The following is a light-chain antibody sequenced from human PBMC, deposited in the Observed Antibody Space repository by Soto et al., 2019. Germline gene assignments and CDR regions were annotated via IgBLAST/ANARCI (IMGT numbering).Light chain of an antibody. CDR3: QQYDNLPIT. J-gene: IGKJ4*01. V-gene: IGKV1-33*01. CDR1: QDISNY. CDR2: DAS. Sequence: DIQMTQSPSSLSASVGDRVTITCQASQDISNYLNWYQQKPGKAPKLLIYDASNLETGVPSRISGSGSGTDFPVTISSLQPEDIAQYYCQQYDNLPITCGGGTKVEIK.